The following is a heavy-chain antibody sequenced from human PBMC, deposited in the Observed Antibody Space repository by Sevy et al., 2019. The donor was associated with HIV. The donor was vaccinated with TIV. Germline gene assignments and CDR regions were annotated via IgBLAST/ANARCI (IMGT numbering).Heavy chain of an antibody. CDR3: ARDRRPGTLYYYGMDV. D-gene: IGHD1-1*01. Sequence: SETLSLTCAVSGGSISSSNWWSWVRQPPGKGLEWIGEIYHSGSTNYNPSLKSQVTISVDKSKNQFSLRLGSVTAADTAVYYCARDRRPGTLYYYGMDVWGQGTTVTVSS. J-gene: IGHJ6*02. CDR1: GGSISSSNW. CDR2: IYHSGST. V-gene: IGHV4-4*02.